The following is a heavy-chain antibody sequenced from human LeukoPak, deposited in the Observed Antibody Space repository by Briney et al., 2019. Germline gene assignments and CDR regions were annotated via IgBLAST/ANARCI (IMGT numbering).Heavy chain of an antibody. V-gene: IGHV3-66*02. CDR2: IYSGGNS. CDR3: ARVAFGGVIAGAFDI. CDR1: GFTGSSSY. Sequence: GGSLKLACTASGFTGSSSYMNWVRQAPGKGLEWVSVIYSGGNSYYADSVKGRFTFSRDNSNNTLYLQMNSLRAEDTAVYYCARVAFGGVIAGAFDIWGQGTMVTVSS. J-gene: IGHJ3*02. D-gene: IGHD3-16*02.